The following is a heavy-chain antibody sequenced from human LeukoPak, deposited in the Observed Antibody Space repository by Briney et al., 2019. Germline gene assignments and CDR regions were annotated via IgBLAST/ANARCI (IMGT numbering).Heavy chain of an antibody. CDR2: MNGDGTSI. V-gene: IGHV3-74*01. CDR1: GFTSRSFW. CDR3: ARSATDAFDI. D-gene: IGHD3-3*01. Sequence: GGSLRLSCAASGFTSRSFWMHWVRQDPGKGLVWVSHMNGDGTSISYADSVKGRFTISRDNAKNTLYLQMNRLKAEDTAVYYCARSATDAFDIWGQGTMVTVSS. J-gene: IGHJ3*02.